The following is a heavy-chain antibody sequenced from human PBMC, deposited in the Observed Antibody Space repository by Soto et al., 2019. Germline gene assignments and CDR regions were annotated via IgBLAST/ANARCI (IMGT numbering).Heavy chain of an antibody. CDR2: IHYRGST. CDR1: GGSISSGDYY. D-gene: IGHD2-15*01. Sequence: LSETLSLTCTVSGGSISSGDYYWSWIRQPPGKGLEWIGYIHYRGSTFYNPSLRSLVDISVDTSKNKVSLKLTSVTAADTAVYFCARVAALEKNLHAFDVWGQGKMVT. CDR3: ARVAALEKNLHAFDV. V-gene: IGHV4-30-4*01. J-gene: IGHJ3*01.